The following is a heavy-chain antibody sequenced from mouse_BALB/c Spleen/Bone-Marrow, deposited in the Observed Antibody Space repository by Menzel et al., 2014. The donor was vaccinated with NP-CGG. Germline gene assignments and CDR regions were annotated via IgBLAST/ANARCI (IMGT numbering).Heavy chain of an antibody. D-gene: IGHD2-1*01. CDR1: GYTFTSFY. Sequence: VQLQQSGAELVKPGASVKLSCKASGYTFTSFYMYWVKQRPGQGLEWIGGINPSNGGTNFNEKFKGKATLTTDKSSSTTYMQLSRLTSEDSAVYFCARGGNYDYWGQGTTLTVSS. J-gene: IGHJ2*01. CDR2: INPSNGGT. CDR3: ARGGNYDY. V-gene: IGHV1-53*01.